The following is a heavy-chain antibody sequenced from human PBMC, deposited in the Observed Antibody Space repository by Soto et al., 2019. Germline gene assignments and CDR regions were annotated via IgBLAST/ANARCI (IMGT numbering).Heavy chain of an antibody. CDR2: ISAYNGNT. CDR1: GYTFTSYG. V-gene: IGHV1-18*04. D-gene: IGHD6-19*01. CDR3: AGNRIALASQRHFYY. J-gene: IGHJ4*02. Sequence: ASVKVSCKASGYTFTSYGISWVRQAPGQGLEWMGWISAYNGNTNYAQKLQGRVTMTTDTSTSTAYIELRSLRSDATAVYYCAGNRIALASQRHFYYCGQRTLLTVSS.